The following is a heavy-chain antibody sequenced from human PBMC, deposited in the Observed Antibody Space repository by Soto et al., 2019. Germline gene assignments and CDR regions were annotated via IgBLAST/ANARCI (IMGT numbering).Heavy chain of an antibody. V-gene: IGHV3-21*01. D-gene: IGHD5-18*01. CDR2: LSGSSTYI. J-gene: IGHJ6*03. CDR1: GFTFDTYS. CDR3: ARGDPSAFIGYVDYYYYY. Sequence: GGSLRLSCAASGFTFDTYSMNWVRQAPGKGLEWVSSLSGSSTYIYYADSVKGRFTISRDNAQKSLYLQMGSLRAEDTAVYYCARGDPSAFIGYVDYYYYY.